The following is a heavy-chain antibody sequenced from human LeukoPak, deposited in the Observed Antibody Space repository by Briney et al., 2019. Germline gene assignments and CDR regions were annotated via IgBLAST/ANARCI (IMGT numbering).Heavy chain of an antibody. D-gene: IGHD6-6*01. CDR2: IYYSGST. Sequence: PSETLSLTCAVYGGSFSGYYWSRIRQPPGKGLEWIGYIYYSGSTNYNPSLKSRVAISVDTSKNQFSLKLSSVTAADTAVYYCARVAARSDFDYWGQGTLVTVSS. CDR3: ARVAARSDFDY. V-gene: IGHV4-59*01. J-gene: IGHJ4*02. CDR1: GGSFSGYY.